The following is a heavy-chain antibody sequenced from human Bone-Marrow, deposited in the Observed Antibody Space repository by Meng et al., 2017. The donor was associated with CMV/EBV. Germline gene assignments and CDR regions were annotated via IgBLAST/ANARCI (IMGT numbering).Heavy chain of an antibody. D-gene: IGHD5-18*01. CDR3: ARGLDTVMFIDNWFDP. V-gene: IGHV5-51*01. CDR1: GYSFNNYW. CDR2: INPRDSDT. J-gene: IGHJ5*02. Sequence: GESLKISCKGSGYSFNNYWIGGVRQMPGKGLEWMGIINPRDSDTRYSPSFQGQVTISADKSINTAYLHWRSLKASDTAIYYCARGLDTVMFIDNWFDPWGQGTLVTVSS.